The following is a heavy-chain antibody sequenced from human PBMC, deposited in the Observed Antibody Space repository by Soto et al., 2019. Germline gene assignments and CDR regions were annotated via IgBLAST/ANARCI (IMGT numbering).Heavy chain of an antibody. CDR1: GGSISSSSYY. J-gene: IGHJ4*02. Sequence: QLQLQESGPGLVKPSETLSLTCTVSGGSISSSSYYWGWIRQPPGKGLEWIGSIYYSGSTYYNPSLKSRVTISVDTSKNQFSLKLSSVTAADTAVYYCAGGYCGGDCSFDYWGQGTLVTVSS. CDR3: AGGYCGGDCSFDY. V-gene: IGHV4-39*01. D-gene: IGHD2-21*02. CDR2: IYYSGST.